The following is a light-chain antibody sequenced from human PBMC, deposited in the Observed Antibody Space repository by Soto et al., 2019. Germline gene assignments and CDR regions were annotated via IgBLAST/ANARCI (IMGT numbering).Light chain of an antibody. CDR3: HQYDSYSWT. CDR1: QDIRNY. J-gene: IGKJ1*01. CDR2: DAS. Sequence: DLQMTQSPSAMSASVGDRVTITCRASQDIRNYLAWFQQKPGKAPKLLIYDASSLESGVPSRFSGSGSGTEFTLTISSLQPDDFATYYCHQYDSYSWTFGQGTKVEVK. V-gene: IGKV1-17*03.